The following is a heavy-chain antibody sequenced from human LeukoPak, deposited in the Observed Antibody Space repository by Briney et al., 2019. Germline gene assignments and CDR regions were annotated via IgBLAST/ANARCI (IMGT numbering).Heavy chain of an antibody. CDR3: AKDFRIGYSAHFDS. CDR2: IYENGGTT. V-gene: IGHV3-23*01. CDR1: GFTFRSHA. Sequence: GGSLRLSCVGSGFTFRSHAMSWVRQAPEKGQEFVSGIYENGGTTYYADSVKGRFSISRDNSKNTLYLQMDSLRGEDTAVYYCAKDFRIGYSAHFDSWGQGALVTASS. D-gene: IGHD2-21*01. J-gene: IGHJ4*02.